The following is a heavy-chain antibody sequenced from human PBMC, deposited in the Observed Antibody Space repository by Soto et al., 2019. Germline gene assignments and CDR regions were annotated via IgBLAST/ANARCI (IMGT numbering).Heavy chain of an antibody. CDR2: IRNKPNGHTT. D-gene: IGHD2-21*02. J-gene: IGHJ4*02. V-gene: IGHV3-72*01. CDR1: GFTFSGHY. Sequence: EVQLVESGGGLVQPGGSLRLSCEGSGFTFSGHYMDWVRQAPGKGLEWLGRIRNKPNGHTTAYAASVKGIITISRDYSKNLVYLQMNSLKSEDTAFYYCSTTVITAPLFEYWGQGTLVAVSS. CDR3: STTVITAPLFEY.